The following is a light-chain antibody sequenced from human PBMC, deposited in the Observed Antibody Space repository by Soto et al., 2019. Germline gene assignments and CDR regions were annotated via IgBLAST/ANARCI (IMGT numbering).Light chain of an antibody. V-gene: IGKV3-20*01. J-gene: IGKJ4*01. CDR3: QQYGSSPTLT. CDR2: GAS. Sequence: EIVLTQSPVTLSFSPWEIATLSCSSIQSVSSSYLAWYQQKPGQAPRLLIYGASSRATGIPDRFSGSGSGTDFTLTISRLEPEDFAVYYCQQYGSSPTLTFGGGTKVDIK. CDR1: QSVSSSY.